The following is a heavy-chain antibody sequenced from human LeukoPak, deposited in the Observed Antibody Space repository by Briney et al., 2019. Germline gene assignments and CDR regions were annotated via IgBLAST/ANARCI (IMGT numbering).Heavy chain of an antibody. CDR1: GFTVSSND. D-gene: IGHD2-8*02. J-gene: IGHJ4*02. CDR3: ARETGGYFDY. Sequence: GGSLRLSCAASGFTVSSNDMSWARQAPGKGLEWVSIIYSSDSTYYIDSVKGRFTISRDNSKNTLDLQMNSLRVEDTAVYYCARETGGYFDYWGQGTLVTVSS. V-gene: IGHV3-53*01. CDR2: IYSSDST.